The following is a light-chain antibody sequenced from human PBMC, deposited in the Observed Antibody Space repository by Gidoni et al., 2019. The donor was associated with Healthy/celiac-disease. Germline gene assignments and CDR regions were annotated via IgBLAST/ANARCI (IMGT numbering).Light chain of an antibody. J-gene: IGKJ5*01. V-gene: IGKV1-8*01. Sequence: IRMTQSPSSLSASTGDRVTITCRASQGISSYLAWYQQKPGKAPKLLIYAASTLQSGVPSRFSGSGSGTDFSLTISCLQSEDFATYYCQQYYSYHITFGQGTRLEIK. CDR1: QGISSY. CDR2: AAS. CDR3: QQYYSYHIT.